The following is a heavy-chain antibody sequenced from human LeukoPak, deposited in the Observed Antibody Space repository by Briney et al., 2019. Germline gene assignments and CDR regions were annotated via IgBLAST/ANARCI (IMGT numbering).Heavy chain of an antibody. CDR1: GFTLSSYW. CDR2: IKQDGSEK. CDR3: ARDCITMVRGVIIDWFDP. D-gene: IGHD3-10*01. V-gene: IGHV3-7*03. Sequence: GGSLRLSCAASGFTLSSYWMSWVRQAPGKGLEWVANIKQDGSEKYYVDSVKGRFTISRDNAKNSLYLQMNSLRAEDTAVYYCARDCITMVRGVIIDWFDPWGQGTLVTVSS. J-gene: IGHJ5*02.